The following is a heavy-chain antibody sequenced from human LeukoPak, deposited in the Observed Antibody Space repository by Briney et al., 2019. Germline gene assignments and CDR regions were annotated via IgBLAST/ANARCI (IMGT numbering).Heavy chain of an antibody. Sequence: SETLSLTCTVSSGSINNYYWSWTRQPPGKELEWIGYIYYSGTTNYNPSLESRVTISVDTSKNQFSLRLKSVTAADTAVYYCARHLLLGSGNSPGVFDVWGQGTMVTVSS. V-gene: IGHV4-59*08. D-gene: IGHD3-10*01. CDR2: IYYSGTT. J-gene: IGHJ3*01. CDR1: SGSINNYY. CDR3: ARHLLLGSGNSPGVFDV.